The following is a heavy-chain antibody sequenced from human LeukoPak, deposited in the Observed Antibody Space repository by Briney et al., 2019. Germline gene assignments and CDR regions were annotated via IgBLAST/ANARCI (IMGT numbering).Heavy chain of an antibody. D-gene: IGHD2-15*01. V-gene: IGHV3-66*01. CDR2: IYSGGST. J-gene: IGHJ3*02. CDR3: TTRVVVAATRNAFDI. Sequence: GGSLRLSCAASGFTVSSNYMSWVRQAPGKGLEWVSVIYSGGSTYYADSVKGRFTISRDDSKNTAYLQMNSLKTEDTAVYYCTTRVVVAATRNAFDIWGQGTMVTVSS. CDR1: GFTVSSNY.